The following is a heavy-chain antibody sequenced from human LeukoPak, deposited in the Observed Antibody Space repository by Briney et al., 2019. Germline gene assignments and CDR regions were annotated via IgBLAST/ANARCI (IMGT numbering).Heavy chain of an antibody. Sequence: SETLSLTCLVSGDSIISYYWSWIRQPPGKGLEWIGNVDYSGSTNYNPSLKSRVTISLDTSKNQLSLKLNSVTAADTAVYYCARDCSAGSCYSGTYYYHGMDVWGQGTTVTVSS. V-gene: IGHV4-59*01. CDR2: VDYSGST. CDR1: GDSIISYY. J-gene: IGHJ6*02. D-gene: IGHD2-15*01. CDR3: ARDCSAGSCYSGTYYYHGMDV.